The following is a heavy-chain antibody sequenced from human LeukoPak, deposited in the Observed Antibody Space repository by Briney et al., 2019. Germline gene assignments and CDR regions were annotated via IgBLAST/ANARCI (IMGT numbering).Heavy chain of an antibody. CDR2: INTNSGGT. Sequence: ASVKVSCEASGYTFTGYYLHWVRQAPGQGFEWVGWINTNSGGTNCAEKFQDRVTMTRDTSISTAYMEMTGLTSDDTAVYYCASGSGSSYWGQGTLVTVSS. V-gene: IGHV1-2*02. J-gene: IGHJ4*02. D-gene: IGHD3-22*01. CDR3: ASGSGSSY. CDR1: GYTFTGYY.